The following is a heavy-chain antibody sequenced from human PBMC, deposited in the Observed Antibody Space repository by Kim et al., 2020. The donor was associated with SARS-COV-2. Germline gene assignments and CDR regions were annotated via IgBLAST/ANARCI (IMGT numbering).Heavy chain of an antibody. D-gene: IGHD2-2*01. Sequence: SETLSLTCTVSGGSISSSSYYWGWIRQPPGKGLEWIGSIYYSGSTYYNPSLKSRVTISVDTSKNQFSLKLSSVTAADTAVYYCARQDIVVVPAVRGDAFHIWGQGTMVTVSS. CDR1: GGSISSSSYY. CDR2: IYYSGST. V-gene: IGHV4-39*01. CDR3: ARQDIVVVPAVRGDAFHI. J-gene: IGHJ3*02.